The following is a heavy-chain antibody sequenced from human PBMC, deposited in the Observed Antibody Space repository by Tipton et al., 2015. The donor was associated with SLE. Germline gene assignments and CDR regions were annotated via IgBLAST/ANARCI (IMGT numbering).Heavy chain of an antibody. V-gene: IGHV1-69*05. D-gene: IGHD6-6*01. CDR3: AREYSSSQLGFDP. J-gene: IGHJ5*02. CDR1: GYRFISYG. CDR2: IIPIFGTA. Sequence: QLVQSGVEVKKPGASVKVSCKASGYRFISYGISWVRQAPGQGLEWMGGIIPIFGTANYAQKFQGRVTITTDESTSTAYMELSSLRSEDTAVYYCAREYSSSQLGFDPWGQGTLVTVSS.